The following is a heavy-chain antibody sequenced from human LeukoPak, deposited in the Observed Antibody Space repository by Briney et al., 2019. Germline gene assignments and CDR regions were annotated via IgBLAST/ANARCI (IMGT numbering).Heavy chain of an antibody. CDR2: IFYSGGT. V-gene: IGHV4-39*01. D-gene: IGHD2-15*01. CDR1: GGSIVSSSYY. Sequence: SETLSLTCAVSGGSIVSSSYYWGWIRQPPGKGLEWIGSIFYSGGTYSNPSLKSRVTISVDTSKNQFSLKLSSVTAADTAVYYCARQWEICSGGSCYTPDYDYWGQGTLVTVSS. CDR3: ARQWEICSGGSCYTPDYDY. J-gene: IGHJ4*02.